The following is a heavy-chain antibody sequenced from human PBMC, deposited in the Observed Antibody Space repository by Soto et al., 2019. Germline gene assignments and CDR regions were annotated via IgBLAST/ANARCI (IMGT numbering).Heavy chain of an antibody. J-gene: IGHJ3*01. D-gene: IGHD7-27*01. CDR2: ANHDGNLT. CDR1: GFTFSNHW. Sequence: EVQLVESGGGLVQPGGSLRLSCAASGFTFSNHWIHWVRQAPGKGLVWISHANHDGNLTTYADSVKARFTVSRDNAKNALYLQMNSLRAEDTAVYYCARGDWGPVDSFDVWGQGTMVTVGS. CDR3: ARGDWGPVDSFDV. V-gene: IGHV3-74*02.